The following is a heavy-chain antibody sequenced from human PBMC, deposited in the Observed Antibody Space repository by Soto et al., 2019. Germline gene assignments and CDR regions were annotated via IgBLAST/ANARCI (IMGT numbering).Heavy chain of an antibody. J-gene: IGHJ6*03. CDR1: GFTFSSYW. D-gene: IGHD3-3*01. V-gene: IGHV3-7*01. CDR3: ARDGLYDFWSGYYQYYYYYMDV. CDR2: IKQDGSEK. Sequence: VQLVESGGGLVQPGGSLRLSCAASGFTFSSYWMSWVRQAPGKGLEWVANIKQDGSEKYYVDSVKGRFTISRDNAKNSLYLQMNRLRAEDTAVYYCARDGLYDFWSGYYQYYYYYMDVWGKGTTVTVSS.